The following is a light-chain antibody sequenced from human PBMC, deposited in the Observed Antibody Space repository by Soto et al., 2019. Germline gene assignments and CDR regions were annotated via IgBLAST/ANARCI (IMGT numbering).Light chain of an antibody. V-gene: IGLV3-1*01. CDR2: QDT. J-gene: IGLJ2*01. CDR3: QAWDSTTVV. CDR1: KLGDNY. Sequence: SYELTQSPSVSVSPGQTANITCSGDKLGDNYVCWYQQKPGQSPLLVIYQDTERPSGIPERFSGSSSGTTATLTISGTRAMDEADYYCQAWDSTTVVFGGGTKLTVL.